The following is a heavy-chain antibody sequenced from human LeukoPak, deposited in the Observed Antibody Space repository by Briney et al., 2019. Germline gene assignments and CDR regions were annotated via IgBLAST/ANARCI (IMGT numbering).Heavy chain of an antibody. J-gene: IGHJ6*03. CDR2: ISYDGSNK. D-gene: IGHD6-13*01. Sequence: PGGSLRLSCAASGFTFSSYAMHWVRQAPGKGLEWVAVISYDGSNKYYADSVKGRFTISRDNSKNTLYLQMNSLRAEDTAVYYCAKGFWGIAVSGNDYYYYYMDVWGKGTTVTVSS. CDR3: AKGFWGIAVSGNDYYYYYMDV. CDR1: GFTFSSYA. V-gene: IGHV3-30*04.